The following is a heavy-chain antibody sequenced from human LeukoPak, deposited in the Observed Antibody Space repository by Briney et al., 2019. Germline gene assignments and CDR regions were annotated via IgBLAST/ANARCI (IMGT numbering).Heavy chain of an antibody. V-gene: IGHV1-2*02. CDR2: INPNSGGT. Sequence: GASVKVSCKASGYTFTGYYMHWVRQAPGQGLEWMGWINPNSGGTNYAQKFQGRVTMTRDTSISTAYMELSRLRSDDTAVYYCARAYYYDSSGYPANYFDYWGQGTLVTVSS. J-gene: IGHJ4*02. CDR3: ARAYYYDSSGYPANYFDY. CDR1: GYTFTGYY. D-gene: IGHD3-22*01.